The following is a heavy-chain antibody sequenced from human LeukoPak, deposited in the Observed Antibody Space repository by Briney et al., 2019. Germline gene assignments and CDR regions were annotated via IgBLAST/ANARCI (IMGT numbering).Heavy chain of an antibody. D-gene: IGHD3-9*01. V-gene: IGHV4-34*01. Sequence: SETLSLTCAVYGGSLSGYYWTWIRQPPGKGLEWIGEINSGSTNYNPSLKSRVTISVDTSKNQFSLKLTSVTAADTAVYFCAREGLRYYECWGQGGLVTVSS. J-gene: IGHJ4*02. CDR3: AREGLRYYEC. CDR1: GGSLSGYY. CDR2: INSGST.